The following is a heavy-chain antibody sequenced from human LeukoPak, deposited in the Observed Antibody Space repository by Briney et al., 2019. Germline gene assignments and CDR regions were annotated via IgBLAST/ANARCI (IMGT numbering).Heavy chain of an antibody. CDR3: ARVALLGAPDAFDI. J-gene: IGHJ3*02. Sequence: ASVKVSCTASGYTFTGYYMHWVRQAPGQGLEWMGWINPNSGGTNYAQKFQGRVTMTRDTSISTAYMELSRLRSDDTAVYYCARVALLGAPDAFDIWGQGTMVTVSS. CDR1: GYTFTGYY. D-gene: IGHD1-26*01. V-gene: IGHV1-2*02. CDR2: INPNSGGT.